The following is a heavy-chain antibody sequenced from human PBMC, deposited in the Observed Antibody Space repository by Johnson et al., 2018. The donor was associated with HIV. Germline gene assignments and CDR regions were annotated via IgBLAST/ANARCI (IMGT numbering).Heavy chain of an antibody. CDR3: ARAGAVGFDAFDI. V-gene: IGHV3-30*04. Sequence: QVQLVESGGGVVQSGRSLRLSCAASGFTFSSYGMHWVRQAPAKGLEWVAVISYDGSDKDYADSVKGRFTISRDSSKNTLYLQMNSLRIEDTAVYYCARAGAVGFDAFDIWGQGTMVTVSS. CDR1: GFTFSSYG. J-gene: IGHJ3*02. D-gene: IGHD6-19*01. CDR2: ISYDGSDK.